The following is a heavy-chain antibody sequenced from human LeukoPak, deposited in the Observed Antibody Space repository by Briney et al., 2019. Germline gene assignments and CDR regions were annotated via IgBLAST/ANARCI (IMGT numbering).Heavy chain of an antibody. Sequence: SVKVSCKASGGTFSSYAISWVRQAPGQGLEWMGGIIPIFGTANYAQKFQGRVTITADESTSTAYMELSSLRSEDTAVYYCARDLLSEVVPAAMVVRPTMDVWGKGTTVTVSS. V-gene: IGHV1-69*01. J-gene: IGHJ6*03. CDR2: IIPIFGTA. CDR3: ARDLLSEVVPAAMVVRPTMDV. CDR1: GGTFSSYA. D-gene: IGHD2-2*01.